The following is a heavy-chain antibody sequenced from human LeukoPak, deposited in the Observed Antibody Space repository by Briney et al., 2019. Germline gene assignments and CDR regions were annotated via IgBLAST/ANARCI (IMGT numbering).Heavy chain of an antibody. CDR3: ARVSWIVVVITGIGHYFDY. V-gene: IGHV4-39*07. CDR1: GGSISSYY. Sequence: PSETLSLTCTVSGGSISSYYWGWIRQPPGKGLEWIGSVYYSGSTYYNPSLKSRVTISVDTSKNRFSLKLSSVTAADTAVYYCARVSWIVVVITGIGHYFDYWGQGTLVTVSS. D-gene: IGHD3-22*01. J-gene: IGHJ4*02. CDR2: VYYSGST.